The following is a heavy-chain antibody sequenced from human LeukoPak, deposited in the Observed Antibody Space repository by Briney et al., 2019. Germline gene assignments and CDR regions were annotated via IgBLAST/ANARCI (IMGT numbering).Heavy chain of an antibody. CDR2: IIPIFGTA. V-gene: IGHV1-69*13. Sequence: ASVKVSCKASGGTFSSDAISSVRQAPGQGLEWMGGIIPIFGTANYAQKFQGRVTITADESTSTAYMELSSLRSEDTAVYYCAREPHSGSYYGYWGQGALVTVSS. CDR3: AREPHSGSYYGY. J-gene: IGHJ4*02. CDR1: GGTFSSDA. D-gene: IGHD1-26*01.